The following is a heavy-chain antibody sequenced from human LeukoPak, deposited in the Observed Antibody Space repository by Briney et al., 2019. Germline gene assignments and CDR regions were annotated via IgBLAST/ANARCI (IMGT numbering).Heavy chain of an antibody. J-gene: IGHJ4*02. D-gene: IGHD5-18*01. CDR1: GYSISSGYY. Sequence: SETLSLTCTVSGYSISSGYYWGWIRQPPGKWLEWIGSIYHSGSTYYNPSLKSRVTISVDTSKNQFSLKLSSVTAADTAVYYCARTQLWFGFDYWGQGTLVTVSS. CDR2: IYHSGST. V-gene: IGHV4-38-2*02. CDR3: ARTQLWFGFDY.